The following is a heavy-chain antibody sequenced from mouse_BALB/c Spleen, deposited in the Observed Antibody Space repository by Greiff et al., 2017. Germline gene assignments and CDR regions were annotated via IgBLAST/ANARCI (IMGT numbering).Heavy chain of an antibody. Sequence: EVMLVESGGGLVKPGGSLKLSCAASGFTFSSYAMSWVRQSPEKRLEWVAEISSGGSYTYYPDTVTGRFTISRDNAKNTLYLEMSSLRSEDTAMYYCATDYYGSRNGAMDYWGQGTSVTVSS. V-gene: IGHV5-9-4*01. D-gene: IGHD1-1*01. CDR1: GFTFSSYA. CDR2: ISSGGSYT. J-gene: IGHJ4*01. CDR3: ATDYYGSRNGAMDY.